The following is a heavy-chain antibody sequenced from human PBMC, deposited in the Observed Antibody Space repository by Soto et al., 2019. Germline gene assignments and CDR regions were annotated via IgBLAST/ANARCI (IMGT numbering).Heavy chain of an antibody. V-gene: IGHV3-9*01. CDR3: AKALLDSSGHRLQTTGFDY. Sequence: EVQLVESGGGLVQPGRSLRLSCAASGFTFDDYAMHWVRQAPGKGLEWVSGISWNSGSIGYADSVKGRFTISRDNAKNSLYLQMNSLRAEDTALYYCAKALLDSSGHRLQTTGFDYWGQGTLVTVSS. D-gene: IGHD6-19*01. CDR2: ISWNSGSI. J-gene: IGHJ4*02. CDR1: GFTFDDYA.